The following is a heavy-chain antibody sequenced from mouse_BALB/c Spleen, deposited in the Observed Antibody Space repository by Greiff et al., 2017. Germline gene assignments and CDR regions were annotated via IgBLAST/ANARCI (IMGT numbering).Heavy chain of an antibody. Sequence: QVQLQQSGAELVRPGTSVKVSCKASGYAFTNYLIEWVKQRPGQGLEWIGVINPGSGGTNYNEKFKGKATLTADKSSSTAYMQLSSLTSDDYAVFFCARGGAAFDYWGQGTTLTVSS. CDR3: ARGGAAFDY. J-gene: IGHJ2*01. CDR2: INPGSGGT. V-gene: IGHV1-54*01. CDR1: GYAFTNYL.